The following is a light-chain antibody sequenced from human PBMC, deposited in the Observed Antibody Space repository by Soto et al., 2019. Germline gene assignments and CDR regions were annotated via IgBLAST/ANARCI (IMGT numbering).Light chain of an antibody. J-gene: IGKJ1*01. V-gene: IGKV1-5*03. CDR1: QSISSW. CDR2: KAS. CDR3: QHYNTYST. Sequence: DIHMTPSPSTLSASVGDRVIITCRASQSISSWLAWYQQKPGKAPKLLIYKASSLESGVPSRFSGSGSGTEFTLTISSLQPDDFATYYCQHYNTYSTFGQGTKVDIK.